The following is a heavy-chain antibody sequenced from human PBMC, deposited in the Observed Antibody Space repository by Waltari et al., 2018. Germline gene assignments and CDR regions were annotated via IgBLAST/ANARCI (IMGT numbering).Heavy chain of an antibody. D-gene: IGHD2-15*01. J-gene: IGHJ4*02. Sequence: QVQLQESGPGLVKPSQTLSLTCTVSGGSFSSGGYYWSWIRQHPGKGLEWIGYIYYSGSTYYKPSLKNRVTISVDTSKNQFSLKLSSVTAADTAVYYGARVGMRRGNSYDYWGQGTLVTVSS. V-gene: IGHV4-31*03. CDR1: GGSFSSGGYY. CDR2: IYYSGST. CDR3: ARVGMRRGNSYDY.